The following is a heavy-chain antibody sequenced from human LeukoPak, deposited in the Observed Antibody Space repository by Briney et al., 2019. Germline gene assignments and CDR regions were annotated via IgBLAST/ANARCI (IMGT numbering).Heavy chain of an antibody. CDR2: ISYDGSNK. CDR1: GFTFSSYG. Sequence: GGSLRLSCAASGFTFSSYGMHWVRQAPGKGLEWVAVISYDGSNKYYADSVKGRFTISRDNSKNTLYLQMNSLRAEDTAVYYCAKSESRTYYYGSGSPDDDYWGQGTLVTVSS. CDR3: AKSESRTYYYGSGSPDDDY. D-gene: IGHD3-10*01. V-gene: IGHV3-30*18. J-gene: IGHJ4*02.